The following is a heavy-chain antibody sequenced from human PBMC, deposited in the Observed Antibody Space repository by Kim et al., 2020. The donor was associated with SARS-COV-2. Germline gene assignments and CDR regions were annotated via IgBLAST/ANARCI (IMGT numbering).Heavy chain of an antibody. Sequence: QVGSLSDFVDSVKGRFTISRDNAKNSLYLQMNSLRAEDTAVYYCSRSEDYWGQGTLVTVSS. J-gene: IGHJ4*02. CDR3: SRSEDY. CDR2: QVGSLS. V-gene: IGHV3-7*01.